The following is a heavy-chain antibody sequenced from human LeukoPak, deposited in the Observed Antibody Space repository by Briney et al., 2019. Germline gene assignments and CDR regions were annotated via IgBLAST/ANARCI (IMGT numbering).Heavy chain of an antibody. CDR3: ARARSGSYYYFDY. CDR2: ISYDGSNK. CDR1: GFTFSSYA. Sequence: PGGSLRLSCAAWGFTFSSYAMQGVRRAPGKGLEWVAVISYDGSNKYYADSVKGRFTISRDNSKNTLYLQMNSLRAEDTAVYYCARARSGSYYYFDYWGQGTLVTVSS. J-gene: IGHJ4*02. D-gene: IGHD1-26*01. V-gene: IGHV3-30-3*01.